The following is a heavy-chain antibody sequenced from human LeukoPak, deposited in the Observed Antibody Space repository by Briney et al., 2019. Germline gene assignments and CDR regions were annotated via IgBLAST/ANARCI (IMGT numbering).Heavy chain of an antibody. CDR3: ARVEMATTYYFDY. D-gene: IGHD5-24*01. V-gene: IGHV3-48*03. Sequence: GGSLRLSCAASGFTFSSYEMNWVRQAPGKGLEWVSATSSSDPGTYYADSVRGRFTISRDNSKNSLYLQMNSLRAEDTAVYYCARVEMATTYYFDYWGQGTLVTVSS. J-gene: IGHJ4*02. CDR1: GFTFSSYE. CDR2: TSSSDPGT.